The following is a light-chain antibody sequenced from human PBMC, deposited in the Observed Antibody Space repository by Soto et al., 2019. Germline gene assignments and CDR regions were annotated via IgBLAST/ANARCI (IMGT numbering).Light chain of an antibody. CDR2: DVS. CDR1: SSDVGGYNY. V-gene: IGLV2-14*01. Sequence: QSVLTQPASVSGSPGQSITISCTGTSSDVGGYNYVSWYQQHPGTAPKLMIFDVSNRPSGISNRFSGSKSGNTASLTISGLQAEDEADYSCSSYTTSSTVVFGGGTKLTVL. J-gene: IGLJ3*02. CDR3: SSYTTSSTVV.